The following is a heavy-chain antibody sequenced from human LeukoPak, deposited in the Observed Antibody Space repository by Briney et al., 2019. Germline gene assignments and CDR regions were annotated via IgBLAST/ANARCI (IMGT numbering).Heavy chain of an antibody. CDR2: IYYSGST. CDR3: ARSGTPYDFWSGYYISSFDY. J-gene: IGHJ4*02. D-gene: IGHD3-3*01. CDR1: GGSISSSSYY. V-gene: IGHV4-39*01. Sequence: SETLSLTCTVSGGSISSSSYYWGWIRQPPGKGLEWIGSIYYSGSTYYNPSLESRVTISVDTSKNQFSLKLSSVTAADTAVYYCARSGTPYDFWSGYYISSFDYWGQGTLVTVSS.